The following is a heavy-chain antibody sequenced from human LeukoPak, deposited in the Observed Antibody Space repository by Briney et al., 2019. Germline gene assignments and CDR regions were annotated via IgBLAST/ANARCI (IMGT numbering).Heavy chain of an antibody. Sequence: GGSLRLSCAASGFTFSTYAMSWVRQAPGKGLEWVSAISASGGTTYYADSVKGRFTISRDNSKNTLYLQMNSLRAEDTAVYYCAKEPREYCSSTSCPNWFDSWGQGTLVTVPS. CDR3: AKEPREYCSSTSCPNWFDS. V-gene: IGHV3-23*01. J-gene: IGHJ5*01. D-gene: IGHD2-2*01. CDR1: GFTFSTYA. CDR2: ISASGGTT.